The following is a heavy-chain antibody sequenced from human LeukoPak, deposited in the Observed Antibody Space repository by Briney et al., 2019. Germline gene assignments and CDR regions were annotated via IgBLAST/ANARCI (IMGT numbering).Heavy chain of an antibody. Sequence: GGSLRLSCAASGFTFSSYATHWVRQAPGKGLEWVAVISYDGSNKYYADSVKGRFTISRDNSKNTLYLQMNSLRAEDTAVYYCARDGYSSSWYPNWFDPWGQGTLVTVPS. J-gene: IGHJ5*02. CDR3: ARDGYSSSWYPNWFDP. CDR1: GFTFSSYA. V-gene: IGHV3-30*04. CDR2: ISYDGSNK. D-gene: IGHD6-13*01.